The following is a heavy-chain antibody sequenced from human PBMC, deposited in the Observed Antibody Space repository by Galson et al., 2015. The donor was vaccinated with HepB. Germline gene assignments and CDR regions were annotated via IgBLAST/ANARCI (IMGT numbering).Heavy chain of an antibody. CDR3: ARDGGGYSGYGY. J-gene: IGHJ4*02. D-gene: IGHD5-12*01. CDR1: GGTFSSYA. CDR2: IIPILGTA. V-gene: IGHV1-69*13. Sequence: SVKVSCKASGGTFSSYAISWVRQAPGQGLEWMGGIIPILGTANYAQKFQGRVTITADESTSTAYMELSSLRSEDTAVYYCARDGGGYSGYGYWGQGTLVTVSS.